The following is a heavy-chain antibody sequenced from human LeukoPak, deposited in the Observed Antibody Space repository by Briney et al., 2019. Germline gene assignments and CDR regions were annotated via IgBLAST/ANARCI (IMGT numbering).Heavy chain of an antibody. CDR2: ISGSGGST. Sequence: GGSLRLSCAASGFTFSSYSMNWVRQAPGKGLEWVSAISGSGGSTYYADSVKGRFTISRDNSKNTLYLQMNSLRAEDTAVYYCAKDSQVLRYFDWLLSHFDYWGQGTLVTVSS. CDR3: AKDSQVLRYFDWLLSHFDY. CDR1: GFTFSSYS. J-gene: IGHJ4*02. D-gene: IGHD3-9*01. V-gene: IGHV3-23*01.